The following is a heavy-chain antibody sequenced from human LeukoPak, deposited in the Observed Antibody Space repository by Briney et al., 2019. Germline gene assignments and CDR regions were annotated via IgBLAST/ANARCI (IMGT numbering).Heavy chain of an antibody. Sequence: GGSLRLSCAASGFTFSSYEMNWVRQAPGKGLEWVSYISSSGSTIYYADSVKGRFTISRDNAKNSLYLQMNSLRGEDTAVYYCARDLGHYYDTQGRDWGQGTLVTVSS. CDR3: ARDLGHYYDTQGRD. J-gene: IGHJ4*02. CDR2: ISSSGSTI. D-gene: IGHD3-22*01. V-gene: IGHV3-48*03. CDR1: GFTFSSYE.